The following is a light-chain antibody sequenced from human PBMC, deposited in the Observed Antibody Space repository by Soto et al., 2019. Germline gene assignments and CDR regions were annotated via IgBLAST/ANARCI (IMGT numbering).Light chain of an antibody. CDR3: QQSYSTPLT. Sequence: DLQMTQSPSSLSASVGDRVTITCRASQSISSYLNWYQQKPGKAPKLLIYAASSLQSGVPSRFSGSGSGTDFTLTISSLQPEDFATYYCQQSYSTPLTCGQGTKVEL. CDR2: AAS. V-gene: IGKV1-39*01. CDR1: QSISSY. J-gene: IGKJ1*01.